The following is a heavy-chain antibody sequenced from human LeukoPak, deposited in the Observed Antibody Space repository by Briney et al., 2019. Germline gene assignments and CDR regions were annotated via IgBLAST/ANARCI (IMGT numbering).Heavy chain of an antibody. D-gene: IGHD3-10*01. J-gene: IGHJ4*02. CDR1: GLTFNRDC. V-gene: IGHV3-7*02. Sequence: SLRLAFAVYGLTFNRDCMSWVRQAPGKGLEWVANIKEDGTVKYYVESVKGRFTISRDNAKNSLYLQMNSLRAEDTAVYYCATSITIFGHWGQGTVVTVSA. CDR2: IKEDGTVK. CDR3: ATSITIFGH.